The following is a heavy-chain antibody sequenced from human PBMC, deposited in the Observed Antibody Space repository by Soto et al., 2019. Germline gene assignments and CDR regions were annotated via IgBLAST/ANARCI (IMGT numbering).Heavy chain of an antibody. CDR1: GFTFSSYA. Sequence: EVQLLESGGGLVQPGGSLRLSCAASGFTFSSYAMSWVRQAPGKGLEWVSAISGSGGSTYYADSVKGRCTISRDNSKNTLYLQMNSLRAEDTAVYYCAKDPVGIQLWPIFDYWGQGTLVTVSS. J-gene: IGHJ4*02. V-gene: IGHV3-23*01. CDR3: AKDPVGIQLWPIFDY. D-gene: IGHD5-18*01. CDR2: ISGSGGST.